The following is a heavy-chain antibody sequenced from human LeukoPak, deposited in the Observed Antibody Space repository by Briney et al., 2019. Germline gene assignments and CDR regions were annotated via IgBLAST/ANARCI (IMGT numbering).Heavy chain of an antibody. V-gene: IGHV3-21*01. CDR2: ISSSSSYI. Sequence: GGSLRLSCAASGFTFSSYSMNWVRQAPGKGLEWVSSISSSSSYIYYADSVKGRFTISRDNAKNSLYLQMNSLRAEDTAVYYCARDRRGSYDAFHIWGQGTMVTVSS. J-gene: IGHJ3*02. CDR3: ARDRRGSYDAFHI. CDR1: GFTFSSYS. D-gene: IGHD1-26*01.